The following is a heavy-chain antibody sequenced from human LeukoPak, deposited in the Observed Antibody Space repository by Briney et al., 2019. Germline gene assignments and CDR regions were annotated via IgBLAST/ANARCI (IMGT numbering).Heavy chain of an antibody. CDR1: GYTFTSYE. D-gene: IGHD3-22*01. J-gene: IGHJ4*02. V-gene: IGHV1-8*01. CDR2: MNPDSGDT. Sequence: ASVKVSCKASGYTFTSYEINWVRQASGQGLEWMGWMNPDSGDTAYPQKFQGRITMTRSTSISTAYMELSSLRSEDTAVYYCARGLGTYDSSELTWPMISFWGQGTVVTVSS. CDR3: ARGLGTYDSSELTWPMISF.